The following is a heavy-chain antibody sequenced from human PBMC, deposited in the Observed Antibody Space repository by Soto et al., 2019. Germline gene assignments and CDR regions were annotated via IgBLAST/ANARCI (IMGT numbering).Heavy chain of an antibody. V-gene: IGHV1-2*02. Sequence: ASVKVSCKASGYTFTGYYMHWVRQAPGQGLEWMGWINPNSGGTNYAQKFQGRVTMTRDTSIRTAYMELSRLRSDDTAVYYCARESSNDYGDYSDAFDIWGQGTMVTVSS. CDR2: INPNSGGT. CDR1: GYTFTGYY. D-gene: IGHD4-17*01. CDR3: ARESSNDYGDYSDAFDI. J-gene: IGHJ3*02.